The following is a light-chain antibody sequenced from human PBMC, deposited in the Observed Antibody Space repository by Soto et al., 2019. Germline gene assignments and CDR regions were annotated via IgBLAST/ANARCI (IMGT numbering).Light chain of an antibody. CDR3: CSYAGRDTLYV. Sequence: QSALTQPRSVSGSPGQSVTISCTGTSTDVGGYNYVSWYQQHPDKVPKLILYDVSKRPSGVPDRFSGSKSGNTASLTISGLQAEDEADYYCCSYAGRDTLYVFGSGTKLTVL. CDR1: STDVGGYNY. CDR2: DVS. J-gene: IGLJ1*01. V-gene: IGLV2-11*01.